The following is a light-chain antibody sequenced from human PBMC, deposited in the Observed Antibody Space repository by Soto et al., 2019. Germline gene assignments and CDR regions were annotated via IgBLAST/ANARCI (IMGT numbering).Light chain of an antibody. J-gene: IGLJ1*01. CDR2: DVS. Sequence: QSALTQPASVSGSPGQSITISCTGTSSDVGGYKYVSWYQQHPGKAPKLMIYDVSNRPSEISNRFSGSKSGNTASLTISGLQAEDEADYYCSSFTTSSTFVFGTGTKLTVL. CDR1: SSDVGGYKY. V-gene: IGLV2-14*03. CDR3: SSFTTSSTFV.